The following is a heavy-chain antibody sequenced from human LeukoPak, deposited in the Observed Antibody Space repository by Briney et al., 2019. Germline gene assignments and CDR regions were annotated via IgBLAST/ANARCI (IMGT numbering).Heavy chain of an antibody. CDR1: GFTFSSYE. Sequence: GGSLRLSCAASGFTFSSYEMNWVRQAPGKGLEWVSYISSSGSTIYYADFVKGRFTISRDNAKNSLYLQMNSLRAEDTAVYYCARDNRDYYDSSGYLGGNYFDYWGQGTLVTVSS. CDR2: ISSSGSTI. D-gene: IGHD3-22*01. V-gene: IGHV3-48*03. J-gene: IGHJ4*02. CDR3: ARDNRDYYDSSGYLGGNYFDY.